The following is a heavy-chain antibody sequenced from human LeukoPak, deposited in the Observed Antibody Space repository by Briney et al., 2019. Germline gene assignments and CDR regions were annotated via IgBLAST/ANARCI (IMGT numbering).Heavy chain of an antibody. CDR1: GFTFSSYG. CDR3: AKPSLAILVNYYMDV. Sequence: GGTLRLSCAASGFTFSSYGMSWVRQAPGKGLEWVSAISGSGGSTYYADSVKGRFTISRDNSKNTLYLQMNSLRAEDTAVYYCAKPSLAILVNYYMDVWGKGTTVTISS. D-gene: IGHD2-15*01. CDR2: ISGSGGST. V-gene: IGHV3-23*01. J-gene: IGHJ6*03.